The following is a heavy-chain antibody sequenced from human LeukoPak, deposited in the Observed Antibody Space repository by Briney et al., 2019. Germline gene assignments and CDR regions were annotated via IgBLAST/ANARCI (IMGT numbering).Heavy chain of an antibody. CDR3: ARNPYDILTGFYKNPGGFDF. J-gene: IGHJ4*02. V-gene: IGHV4-59*01. CDR1: GGSISSYY. D-gene: IGHD3-9*01. CDR2: IYYSGST. Sequence: SETLSLTCTVPGGSISSYYWSWIRQPPGKGLEWIGYIYYSGSTSYNPSLKSRVTISVDTSKNQFSLKLSSVTAADTAVYYCARNPYDILTGFYKNPGGFDFWGQGTLVTVSS.